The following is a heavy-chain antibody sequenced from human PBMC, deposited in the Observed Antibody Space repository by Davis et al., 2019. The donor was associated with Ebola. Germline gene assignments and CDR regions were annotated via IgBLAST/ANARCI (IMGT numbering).Heavy chain of an antibody. CDR2: INPNSGGT. J-gene: IGHJ4*02. V-gene: IGHV1-2*02. CDR1: GFTFTGYY. Sequence: ASVKVSCKASGFTFTGYYIHWVRQAPGQGLEWMGWINPNSGGTDYTQKFQGRVTMTRDTSISTAYMDLSSLRSDDTAVYYCAREDELERLLFWGQGTLVTVSS. CDR3: AREDELERLLF. D-gene: IGHD2-21*02.